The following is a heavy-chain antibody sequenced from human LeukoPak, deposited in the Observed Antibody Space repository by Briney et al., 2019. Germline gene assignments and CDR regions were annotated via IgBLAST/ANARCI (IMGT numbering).Heavy chain of an antibody. D-gene: IGHD2-8*01. CDR2: IYYSGSA. CDR1: GGSISSGGYY. Sequence: PSETLSLTCTVSGGSISSGGYYWSWIRQHPGKGLELIGYIYYSGSAYYNPSLKSRVTISVDTSKNQFSLKLSSVTAADTAVYYCARFTYCTNGVCYGYYYYYGMDVWGQGTTVTVSS. J-gene: IGHJ6*02. CDR3: ARFTYCTNGVCYGYYYYYGMDV. V-gene: IGHV4-31*03.